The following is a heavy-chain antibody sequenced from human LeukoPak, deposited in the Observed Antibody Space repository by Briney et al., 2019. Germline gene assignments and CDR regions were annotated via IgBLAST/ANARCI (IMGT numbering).Heavy chain of an antibody. CDR3: ARRSGSGDFDP. J-gene: IGHJ5*02. CDR1: GGSISSYY. V-gene: IGHV4-59*08. D-gene: IGHD3-10*01. Sequence: PSETLSLTGTVSGGSISSYYWSWIRQPPGKGLEWIGYIYYSGCTNYNPSLKSRVTISVDTSKNQFSLKLSSVTAADTAVYYCARRSGSGDFDPWGQGTLVTVSS. CDR2: IYYSGCT.